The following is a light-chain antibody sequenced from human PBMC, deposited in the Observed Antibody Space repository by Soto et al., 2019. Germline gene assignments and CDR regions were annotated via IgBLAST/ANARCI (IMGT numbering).Light chain of an antibody. CDR2: DTS. CDR1: TGFVTSGHW. V-gene: IGLV7-46*01. Sequence: QAVVTQEPSVTVSPGGTVTLTCGSNTGFVTSGHWPYWFQQKPGQARRTLISDTSTKESWTPARFSGSLLGGKAALTLSGAQPEDEADYYCLLSHGPAWVFGGGTQLTVL. CDR3: LLSHGPAWV. J-gene: IGLJ3*02.